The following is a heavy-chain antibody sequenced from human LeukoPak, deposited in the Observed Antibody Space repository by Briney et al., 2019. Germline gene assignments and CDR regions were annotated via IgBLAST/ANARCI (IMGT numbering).Heavy chain of an antibody. CDR3: ARDYFTSYYYYGMDV. V-gene: IGHV4-59*01. D-gene: IGHD2/OR15-2a*01. J-gene: IGHJ6*02. CDR1: GGSISNYY. Sequence: SETLSLTCAVSGGSISNYYLNWIRQPPGKGLEWIGYINYSGSTNYNPSLKSRVTISIDTSKNQFSLKLSSVTAADAAVYYCARDYFTSYYYYGMDVWGQGTTVTVSS. CDR2: INYSGST.